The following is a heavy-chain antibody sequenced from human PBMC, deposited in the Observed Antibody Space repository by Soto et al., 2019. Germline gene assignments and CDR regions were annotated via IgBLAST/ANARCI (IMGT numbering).Heavy chain of an antibody. V-gene: IGHV3-33*01. J-gene: IGHJ4*02. D-gene: IGHD6-6*01. CDR1: GFSFSSYG. CDR3: ARGIAVRPLDY. Sequence: QVQLVESGGGVVQPGRSLRLSCAASGFSFSSYGMHWVRQAPGKGLEWVAVIWYDGSNKYYADSVKGRFTISRDNSKNTLYLQMNSLRAEDTAVYYSARGIAVRPLDYWGQGTLVTVSS. CDR2: IWYDGSNK.